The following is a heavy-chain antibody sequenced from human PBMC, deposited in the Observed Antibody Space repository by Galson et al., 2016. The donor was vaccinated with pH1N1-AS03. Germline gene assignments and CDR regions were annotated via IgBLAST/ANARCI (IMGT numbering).Heavy chain of an antibody. D-gene: IGHD3-3*01. V-gene: IGHV1-3*01. CDR1: GYILSDYA. Sequence: SVKVSCKASGYILSDYAMQWVRQAPGHRLEWMGWINAGNGNTKYSQNFQGRVTIIRDISASTAYMELSNLKSEDTAVYYCARGSYLVGDFWSACYLNGMDVWGHGTTVTVSS. CDR2: INAGNGNT. J-gene: IGHJ6*02. CDR3: ARGSYLVGDFWSACYLNGMDV.